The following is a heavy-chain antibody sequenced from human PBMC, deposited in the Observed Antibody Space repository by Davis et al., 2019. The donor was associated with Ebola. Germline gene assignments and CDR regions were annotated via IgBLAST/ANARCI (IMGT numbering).Heavy chain of an antibody. CDR3: ARDLPDYYYYYGMDV. J-gene: IGHJ6*02. Sequence: GESLKISCAASGFTFSSYSMNWVRQAPGKGLEWVSSISSSSCYIYYADSVKGRFTISRDNAKNSLYLQMNSLRAEDTAVYYCARDLPDYYYYYGMDVWGQGTTVTVSS. CDR1: GFTFSSYS. V-gene: IGHV3-21*01. CDR2: ISSSSCYI. D-gene: IGHD1-14*01.